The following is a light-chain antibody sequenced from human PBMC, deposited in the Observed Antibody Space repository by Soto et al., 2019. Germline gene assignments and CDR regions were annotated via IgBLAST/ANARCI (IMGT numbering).Light chain of an antibody. CDR2: GAS. CDR1: QSVSSSY. V-gene: IGKV3-20*01. J-gene: IGKJ1*01. Sequence: DIVLTQSPGTLSLSPGERATLSCRASQSVSSSYLAWYQQKPGQAPRLLFYGASNRATGIPDRCSGSESGTDFTLTISRVEPEDFAVYYCQQYITSARTFGRGTKVEIK. CDR3: QQYITSART.